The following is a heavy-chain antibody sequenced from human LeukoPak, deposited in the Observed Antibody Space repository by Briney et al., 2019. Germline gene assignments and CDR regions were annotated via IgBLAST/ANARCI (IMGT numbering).Heavy chain of an antibody. CDR3: ARVSHGSGSCIDY. V-gene: IGHV1-18*01. CDR1: GYTFTTYD. Sequence: ASVKVSCKTSGYTFTTYDINWVRQAPGQGLEWMGWISAYNGNTNYAQKLQGRVTMTTDTSTSTAYMELRSLRSDDTAVYYCARVSHGSGSCIDYWGQGTLVTVSS. J-gene: IGHJ4*02. CDR2: ISAYNGNT. D-gene: IGHD3-10*01.